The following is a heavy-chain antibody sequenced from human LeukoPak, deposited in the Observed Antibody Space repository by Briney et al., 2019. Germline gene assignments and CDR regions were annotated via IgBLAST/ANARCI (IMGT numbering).Heavy chain of an antibody. J-gene: IGHJ3*01. CDR1: GFAFGSEA. CDR3: ARPAYTAAYDL. V-gene: IGHV3-23*01. CDR2: LSPGGGTT. D-gene: IGHD3-16*01. Sequence: GGSLRLSCAVSGFAFGSEAMSWVRQSPARGLEWVASLSPGGGTTYYADYVKGRFTISRDNSNNTLYVQMNSLRAEDTAVYYCARPAYTAAYDLWGQGTMVTVSS.